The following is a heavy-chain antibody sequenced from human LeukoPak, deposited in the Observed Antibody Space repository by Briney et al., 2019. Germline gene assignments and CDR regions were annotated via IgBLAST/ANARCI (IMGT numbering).Heavy chain of an antibody. V-gene: IGHV3-21*01. Sequence: PGGSLRLSWAASGFTFSSYSMNWVRQAPGKGLEWFSSISSSSSYIYYADSVKGRFTISRDNAKNSLYLQMNSLRAEDTAVYYCARDDYDSSGYYSDFDYWGQGTLVTVSS. CDR2: ISSSSSYI. D-gene: IGHD3-22*01. CDR3: ARDDYDSSGYYSDFDY. J-gene: IGHJ4*02. CDR1: GFTFSSYS.